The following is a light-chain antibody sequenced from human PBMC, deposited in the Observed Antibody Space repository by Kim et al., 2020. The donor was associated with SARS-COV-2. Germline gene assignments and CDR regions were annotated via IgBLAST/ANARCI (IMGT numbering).Light chain of an antibody. CDR3: QQYGNSPVT. J-gene: IGKJ2*01. CDR1: HSVTNDC. V-gene: IGKV3-20*01. CDR2: GAY. Sequence: LSPGDGATLACRASHSVTNDCLAWLQQKPGQPPRLLIYGAYNRATGIPDRFSGSGSGTDFTLTISRLEPEDFALYYCQQYGNSPVTFGQGTKLEI.